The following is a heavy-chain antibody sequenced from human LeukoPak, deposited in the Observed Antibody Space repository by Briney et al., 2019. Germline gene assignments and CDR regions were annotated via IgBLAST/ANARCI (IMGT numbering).Heavy chain of an antibody. Sequence: PGGCLRLSCAASGFTFSSYSMNWVRQAPGKGLEWVSSINILSNYIYYADSVKGRFTISRDNAKNSLYLQMNSLRAEDTAVYYCARDSHSSSWYSEFDYWGQGTLVTVSS. CDR2: INILSNYI. V-gene: IGHV3-21*01. D-gene: IGHD6-13*01. CDR3: ARDSHSSSWYSEFDY. CDR1: GFTFSSYS. J-gene: IGHJ4*02.